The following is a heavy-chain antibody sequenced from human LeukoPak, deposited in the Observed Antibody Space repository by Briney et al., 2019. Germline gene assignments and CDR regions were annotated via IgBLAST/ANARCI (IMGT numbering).Heavy chain of an antibody. J-gene: IGHJ4*02. CDR1: GGSINTSDYY. CDR3: ATTARHCSDY. Sequence: SETLSLTCTVSGGSINTSDYYWSWIRQPPGKGLEWIEYIFYSGNTYYNPSLKSRVIISIDTSKNQFSLRLSSVTAADTAVYYCATTARHCSDYWGQGTLVTVSS. D-gene: IGHD6-6*01. CDR2: IFYSGNT. V-gene: IGHV4-30-4*08.